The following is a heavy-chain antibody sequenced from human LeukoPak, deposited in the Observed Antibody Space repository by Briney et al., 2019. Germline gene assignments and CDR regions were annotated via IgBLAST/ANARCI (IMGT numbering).Heavy chain of an antibody. Sequence: GGSLRLSCAASGFTFSSYGMPWVRQAPGKGLEWVAGISNDGTNEDHADSVKGRFTISRDNSKNTLYLQMNSLRAEDTAIYYCARDRIAVAGMGAFQHWGQGTLVTVSS. V-gene: IGHV3-30*19. CDR3: ARDRIAVAGMGAFQH. CDR1: GFTFSSYG. D-gene: IGHD6-19*01. J-gene: IGHJ1*01. CDR2: ISNDGTNE.